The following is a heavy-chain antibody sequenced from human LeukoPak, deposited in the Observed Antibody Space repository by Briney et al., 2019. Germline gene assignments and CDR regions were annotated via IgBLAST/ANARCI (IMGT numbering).Heavy chain of an antibody. D-gene: IGHD3-22*01. CDR3: ARGEAYYYDTYNWFDP. J-gene: IGHJ5*02. CDR2: IYYSGST. V-gene: IGHV4-31*03. Sequence: SETLSLTCTVSGGSISSGGYYWSWIRQHPGKGLEWIGYIYYSGSTYYNPSLKSRVTISVDTSKNQFSLKLSSVAAADTAVYHCARGEAYYYDTYNWFDPWGQGTLVTVSS. CDR1: GGSISSGGYY.